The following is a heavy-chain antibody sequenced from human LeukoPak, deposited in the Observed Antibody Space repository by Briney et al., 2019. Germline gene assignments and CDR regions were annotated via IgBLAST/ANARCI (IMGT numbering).Heavy chain of an antibody. V-gene: IGHV4-59*08. J-gene: IGHJ4*02. CDR1: SGSISNYY. Sequence: SETLSLTCTVSSGSISNYYSSWIRQPPGRGLEWIGYIYYSESTKYNPSLKSRLTISVDTSKNQFSLKLSTLNAADTAVYYCARKRIYDILTGYYPSYWDYWGQGTLVSVSS. CDR3: ARKRIYDILTGYYPSYWDY. CDR2: IYYSEST. D-gene: IGHD3-9*01.